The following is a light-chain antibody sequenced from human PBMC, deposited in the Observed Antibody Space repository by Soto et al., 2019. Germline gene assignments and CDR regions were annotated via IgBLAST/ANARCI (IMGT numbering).Light chain of an antibody. CDR1: QSVNNY. Sequence: EIVLKQSPGTLSLSPGERANLSCRASQSVNNYLAWYQQKPGQAPRLLIYDASNRATGIPPRFSGSGSGTDFTLTISSLEPEDSAVYYCQQRGTWPWLTFGGGTRVEI. CDR2: DAS. J-gene: IGKJ4*01. V-gene: IGKV3-11*01. CDR3: QQRGTWPWLT.